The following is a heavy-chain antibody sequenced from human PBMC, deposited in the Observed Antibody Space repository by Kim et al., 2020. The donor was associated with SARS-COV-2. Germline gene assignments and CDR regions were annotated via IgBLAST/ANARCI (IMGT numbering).Heavy chain of an antibody. V-gene: IGHV3-13*01. Sequence: SVKGRFTISRENAKNSLYLKMNRLRAGDTAVYYCARVGTSSWYGTFDYWGQGTLVTVSS. D-gene: IGHD6-13*01. CDR3: ARVGTSSWYGTFDY. J-gene: IGHJ4*02.